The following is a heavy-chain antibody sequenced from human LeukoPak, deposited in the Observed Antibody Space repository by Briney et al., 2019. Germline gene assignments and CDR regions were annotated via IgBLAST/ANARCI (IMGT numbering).Heavy chain of an antibody. J-gene: IGHJ4*02. V-gene: IGHV3-48*02. CDR2: ITTNSAK. CDR1: GFSLSDYG. D-gene: IGHD2/OR15-2a*01. Sequence: GGSLRLSCAAPGFSLSDYGISWARQAPGKGLEWISYITTNSAKFYADSVRGRIAISRDNDKNSVYLQMNSLRDEDTAVYYCTRGRYQFLGPNDSWGQGSLVTVSS. CDR3: TRGRYQFLGPNDS.